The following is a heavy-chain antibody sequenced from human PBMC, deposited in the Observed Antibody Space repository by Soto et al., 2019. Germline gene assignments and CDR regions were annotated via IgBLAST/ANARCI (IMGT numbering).Heavy chain of an antibody. CDR1: GFTFSSYA. J-gene: IGHJ4*02. CDR3: AKNYFFDS. V-gene: IGHV3-23*01. CDR2: IGVISDA. Sequence: EVQLLESGGGLVQPGESLRLSCAASGFTFSSYAMSWARQAPGKGLEWVSSIGVISDAYYADAVKGRFTISRDNSRNTLYLQMNSLRAEDTALYYCAKNYFFDSWGQGTMVTVSS.